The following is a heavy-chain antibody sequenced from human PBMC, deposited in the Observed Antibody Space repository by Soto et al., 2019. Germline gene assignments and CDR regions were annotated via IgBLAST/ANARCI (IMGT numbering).Heavy chain of an antibody. Sequence: YCPTLVNHPQTLTLTCTFAGLSLTTSVVSDNRIPQPPGKALEWLALTDDNDHKYYNSSLRTRLTLSKDTSKNHVVLTMTNMDPVDTGMYFCARLLKGGTSDWNQIDLWGQGTLVTGSS. V-gene: IGHV2-70*01. D-gene: IGHD1-1*01. J-gene: IGHJ5*02. CDR2: TDDNDHK. CDR3: ARLLKGGTSDWNQIDL. CDR1: GLSLTTSVVS.